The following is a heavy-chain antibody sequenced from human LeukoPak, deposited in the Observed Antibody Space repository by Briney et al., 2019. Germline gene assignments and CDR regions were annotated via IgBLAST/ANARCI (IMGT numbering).Heavy chain of an antibody. J-gene: IGHJ1*01. V-gene: IGHV3-30*01. CDR2: ISYDGSNK. Sequence: PGRSLRLSCAASGFTFSSYAMHWARQAPGKGIEWVAVISYDGSNKYYADSVKGRFTISRDNSKNTLYLQMNSLRAEDTAVYYCARPREGYSSSSGQAYFQHWGQGTLVTVSS. D-gene: IGHD6-6*01. CDR1: GFTFSSYA. CDR3: ARPREGYSSSSGQAYFQH.